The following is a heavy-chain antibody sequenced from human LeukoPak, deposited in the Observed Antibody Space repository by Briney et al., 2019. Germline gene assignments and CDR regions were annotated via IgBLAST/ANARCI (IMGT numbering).Heavy chain of an antibody. CDR1: GFTFADYA. V-gene: IGHV3-43D*03. D-gene: IGHD5-12*01. CDR3: AKGYYSDYDLGPPDYYYYMDV. CDR2: ISWDGGST. Sequence: GRSLRLSCAASGFTFADYAMHWVRQAPGNGLEWVSLISWDGGSTYYADSVKGRFTISRDNSKNSLYLQMNSLRAEDSGLYYCAKGYYSDYDLGPPDYYYYMDVWGKGTRVTVSS. J-gene: IGHJ6*03.